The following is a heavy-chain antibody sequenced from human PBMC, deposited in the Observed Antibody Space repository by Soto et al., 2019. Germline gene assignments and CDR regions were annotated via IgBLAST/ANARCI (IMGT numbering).Heavy chain of an antibody. Sequence: KVDCKAVGCAFSSYAMTWDQQTPGQGLEWMGGIIPISGTANYAQKFQGRVTITADESTSTAYMELSSLRSEDTAVYYCARSQGSSTSLEIYYYYYYGMDVWGQGTTVTVSS. V-gene: IGHV1-69*01. CDR2: IIPISGTA. CDR1: GCAFSSYA. J-gene: IGHJ6*02. D-gene: IGHD2-2*01. CDR3: ARSQGSSTSLEIYYYYYYGMDV.